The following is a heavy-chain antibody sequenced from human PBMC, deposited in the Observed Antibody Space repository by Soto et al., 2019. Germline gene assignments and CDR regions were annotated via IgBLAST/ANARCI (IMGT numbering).Heavy chain of an antibody. J-gene: IGHJ6*02. CDR2: INTYNGNT. CDR1: GYTFTRYG. Sequence: QVQLVQSGAEVKNPGASVKVSCKASGYTFTRYGIGWARQAPGQGLEWMGWINTYNGNTNYAQNVQGRVTLTTDTSTSTAYRELRSMGSNDTAIYYCAMVDVYVTPSPQDVWGQGTTVIVSS. V-gene: IGHV1-18*01. D-gene: IGHD3-16*01. CDR3: AMVDVYVTPSPQDV.